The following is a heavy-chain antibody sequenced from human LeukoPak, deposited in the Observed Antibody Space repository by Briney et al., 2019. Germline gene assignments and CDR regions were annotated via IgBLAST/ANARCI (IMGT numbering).Heavy chain of an antibody. Sequence: PGGSLRLSCAAPGFTFSSYGMHWVRQAPGKGLEWVSVIYSGGNIYYIESVKGRFTISRDTSKNTLYLQMNSLRAEDTAVYFCAGRHCSGGGCYFAGADPFDYWGQGTLVTVSS. CDR1: GFTFSSYG. V-gene: IGHV3-NL1*01. D-gene: IGHD2-15*01. CDR2: IYSGGNI. CDR3: AGRHCSGGGCYFAGADPFDY. J-gene: IGHJ4*02.